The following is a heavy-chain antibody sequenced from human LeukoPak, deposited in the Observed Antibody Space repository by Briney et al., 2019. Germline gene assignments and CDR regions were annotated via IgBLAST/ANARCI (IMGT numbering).Heavy chain of an antibody. Sequence: PGGSLRLSCAASGFTFSNAWMSWVRQAPRKGLEWVGRIKSKTDGGTTDYAAPVKGRFTISRDDSKNTLYLQMNSLKTEDTAVYYCTTGIAVAGRGYFDYWGQGTLVTVSS. CDR1: GFTFSNAW. V-gene: IGHV3-15*01. J-gene: IGHJ4*02. D-gene: IGHD6-19*01. CDR3: TTGIAVAGRGYFDY. CDR2: IKSKTDGGTT.